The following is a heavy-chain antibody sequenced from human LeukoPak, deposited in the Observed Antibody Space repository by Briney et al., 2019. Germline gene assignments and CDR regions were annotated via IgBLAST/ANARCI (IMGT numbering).Heavy chain of an antibody. CDR1: GGSISNGSYY. CDR3: ARSKDILTGYCFDY. Sequence: PSETLSLTCTVSGGSISNGSYYWSWIRQPAGKGLEWIGRIYTSGSTNYNPSLKSRVTISVDTSKKQFSLKLSSVTAADTAVYYCARSKDILTGYCFDYWGQGTLVTVSS. J-gene: IGHJ4*02. D-gene: IGHD3-9*01. V-gene: IGHV4-61*02. CDR2: IYTSGST.